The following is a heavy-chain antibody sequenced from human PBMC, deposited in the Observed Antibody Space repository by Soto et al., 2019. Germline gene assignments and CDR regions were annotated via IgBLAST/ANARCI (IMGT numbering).Heavy chain of an antibody. J-gene: IGHJ5*02. CDR3: ARGYDILTGYKFPLNWFDP. V-gene: IGHV4-59*01. CDR1: GGSISSYY. CDR2: FYYGGST. D-gene: IGHD3-9*01. Sequence: SETLSLTCTVSGGSISSYYWSWIRQPSGKGLEWIGYFYYGGSTNYNPSLKSRVTVSVDTSKNQFSLKLSSVTAADTAVYYCARGYDILTGYKFPLNWFDPWGQGTLVTVSS.